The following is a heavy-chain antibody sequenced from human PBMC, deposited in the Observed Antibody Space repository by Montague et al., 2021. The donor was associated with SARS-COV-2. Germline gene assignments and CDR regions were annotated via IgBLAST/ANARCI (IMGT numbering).Heavy chain of an antibody. J-gene: IGHJ4*02. D-gene: IGHD3-9*01. CDR3: ARHGLGYFGWLNEGYFDY. V-gene: IGHV4-59*08. CDR1: GGSISSYY. Sequence: SETLSLTCTVSGGSISSYYWCWIWQPPGKGLEWIVYIYYSWSTNYNSSLKSRVTISIYTSKSQFSLKLSSVTAADTAVYYCARHGLGYFGWLNEGYFDYWGQGTLVTVSS. CDR2: IYYSWST.